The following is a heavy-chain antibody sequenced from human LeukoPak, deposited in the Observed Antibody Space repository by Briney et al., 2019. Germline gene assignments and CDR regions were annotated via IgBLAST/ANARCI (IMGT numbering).Heavy chain of an antibody. V-gene: IGHV3-15*01. D-gene: IGHD3-9*01. Sequence: GGSLRLSCAASGFTFSNAWMSWVRQAPGKGLEGVGRIKSKTDGGTTDYAAPVKGGVTISRDYSKNRLYLQMNSLNRDQTAVYYCTTDGLRYFDWLPHPFDYWGQGTLVTVSS. CDR3: TTDGLRYFDWLPHPFDY. J-gene: IGHJ4*02. CDR1: GFTFSNAW. CDR2: IKSKTDGGTT.